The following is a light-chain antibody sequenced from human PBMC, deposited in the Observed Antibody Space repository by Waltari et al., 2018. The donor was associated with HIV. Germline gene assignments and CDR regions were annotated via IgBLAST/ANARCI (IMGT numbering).Light chain of an antibody. J-gene: IGKJ4*01. V-gene: IGKV1-27*01. CDR3: QKYNSAPET. CDR1: QCISNY. Sequence: DIQMTQSPSSLSASVGDRVTITCRSSQCISNYLAWYQQQPGKVPKLLIYAASTLQSGVPSRFSGSGSGTDFTLTISSLQPEDVATYYCQKYNSAPETFGGGTKVEIK. CDR2: AAS.